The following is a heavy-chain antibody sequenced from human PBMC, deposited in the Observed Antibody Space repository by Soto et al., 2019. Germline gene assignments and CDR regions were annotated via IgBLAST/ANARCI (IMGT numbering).Heavy chain of an antibody. CDR2: INHSGST. Sequence: SETLSLTCVVYGGSFSGYYWSWIRQPPGKGLEWIGEINHSGSTNYNPSLKSRVTISVDTSKNQFSLKLSSVNAADTAVYYCARGSVGCSSTSCYKGRYYGMDVWGKGTTVTVSS. V-gene: IGHV4-34*01. CDR1: GGSFSGYY. J-gene: IGHJ6*04. CDR3: ARGSVGCSSTSCYKGRYYGMDV. D-gene: IGHD2-2*02.